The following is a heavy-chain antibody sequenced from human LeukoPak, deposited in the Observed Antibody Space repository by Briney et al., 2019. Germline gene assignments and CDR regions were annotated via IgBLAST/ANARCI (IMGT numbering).Heavy chain of an antibody. Sequence: GGSLRLSCAASGFTFSNAWMTWVRQAPGKGLEWVGRIKTKIDGETTDYAAPVEGRFTISRDDSKNTLYLQMNSLKTDDTAVYYCTTVERWLLRSSPYWGQGTLVTVSS. CDR1: GFTFSNAW. V-gene: IGHV3-15*01. CDR3: TTVERWLLRSSPY. D-gene: IGHD5-24*01. CDR2: IKTKIDGETT. J-gene: IGHJ4*02.